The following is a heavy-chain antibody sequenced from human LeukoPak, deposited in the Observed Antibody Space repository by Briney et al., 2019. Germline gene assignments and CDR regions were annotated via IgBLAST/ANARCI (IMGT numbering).Heavy chain of an antibody. CDR3: ARDHRAYYYDSSGYYAFDY. V-gene: IGHV3-30*02. D-gene: IGHD3-22*01. CDR2: IRCDGSNK. Sequence: AGGSLRLSCAASGFTFSSYGMHWVRQAPGKGLEWVAFIRCDGSNKYYADSVKGRFTISRDNSKNTLYLQMNSLRSEDTAVYYCARDHRAYYYDSSGYYAFDYWGQGTLVTVSS. CDR1: GFTFSSYG. J-gene: IGHJ4*02.